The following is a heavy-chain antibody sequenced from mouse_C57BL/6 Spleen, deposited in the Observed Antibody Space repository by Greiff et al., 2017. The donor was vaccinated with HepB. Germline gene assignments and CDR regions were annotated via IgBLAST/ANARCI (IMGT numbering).Heavy chain of an antibody. CDR2: IDPETGGT. CDR3: TRYDGSGFPDY. Sequence: QVQLKQSGAELVRPGASVTLSCKASGYTFTDYEMHWVKQTPVHGLEWIGAIDPETGGTAYNQKFKGKAILTADKSSSTAYMELRSLTSEDSAVYYCTRYDGSGFPDYWGQGTTLTVSS. D-gene: IGHD1-1*01. V-gene: IGHV1-15*01. CDR1: GYTFTDYE. J-gene: IGHJ2*01.